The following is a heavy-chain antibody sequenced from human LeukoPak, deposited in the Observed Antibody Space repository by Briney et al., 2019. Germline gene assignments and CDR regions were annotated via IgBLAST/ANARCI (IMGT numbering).Heavy chain of an antibody. J-gene: IGHJ4*02. V-gene: IGHV1-69*06. CDR2: IIPIFGTA. Sequence: ASVKVSCKASGGTFSSYAISWVRQAPGQGLEWMGRIIPIFGTANYAQKFQGRVTITADKSTSTAYMELRSLRSEDTAVYYCARGPDYGDYFDYWGQGTLVTVSS. CDR3: ARGPDYGDYFDY. CDR1: GGTFSSYA. D-gene: IGHD4-17*01.